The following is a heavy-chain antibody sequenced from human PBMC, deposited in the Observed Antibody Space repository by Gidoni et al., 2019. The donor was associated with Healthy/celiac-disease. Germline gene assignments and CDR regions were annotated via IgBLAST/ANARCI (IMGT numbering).Heavy chain of an antibody. CDR2: ISSSSSTI. J-gene: IGHJ6*02. V-gene: IGHV3-48*02. D-gene: IGHD6-13*01. CDR1: GFTFSSYS. Sequence: EVQLVESGVGLVQPGGSLRLSCAASGFTFSSYSMNWVRQAPGKGLEWVSYISSSSSTIYYADSVKGRFTISRDNAKNSLYLQMNSLRDEDTAVYYCARDLPPYSSSWYGRETGMDVWGQGTTVTVSS. CDR3: ARDLPPYSSSWYGRETGMDV.